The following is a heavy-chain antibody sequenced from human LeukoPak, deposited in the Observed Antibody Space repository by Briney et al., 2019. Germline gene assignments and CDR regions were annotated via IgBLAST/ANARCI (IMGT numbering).Heavy chain of an antibody. D-gene: IGHD6-19*01. V-gene: IGHV4-59*01. CDR1: GVSIRSYY. Sequence: SETLSLTCTVWGVSIRSYYWSWLRQPPGKGVEGIGYIYYSGRNNYNPSLKTRVTISIDPSKPQFSLRLSSVTAADTAVYYCARVGSGCFDYWGQGALVTVSS. J-gene: IGHJ4*02. CDR2: IYYSGRN. CDR3: ARVGSGCFDY.